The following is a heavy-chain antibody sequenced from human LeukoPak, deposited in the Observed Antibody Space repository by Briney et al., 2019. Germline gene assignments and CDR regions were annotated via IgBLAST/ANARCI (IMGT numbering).Heavy chain of an antibody. Sequence: PSETLSLTCTVSGGAISSYYWSWIRQPPGKGLEWIGSILSSGSTNYKPSLKSRVTISLDTSKNQFSLRLTSVTAADTAVYYCARSPRGSYSNFDYWGQGALSTVSS. CDR2: ILSSGST. CDR3: ARSPRGSYSNFDY. CDR1: GGAISSYY. D-gene: IGHD5-12*01. V-gene: IGHV4-59*01. J-gene: IGHJ4*02.